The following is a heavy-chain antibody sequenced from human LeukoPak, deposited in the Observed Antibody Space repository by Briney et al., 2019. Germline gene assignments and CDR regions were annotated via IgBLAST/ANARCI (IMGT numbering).Heavy chain of an antibody. D-gene: IGHD3-3*01. CDR3: ARGVDSAKVGF. V-gene: IGHV4-59*12. J-gene: IGHJ4*02. CDR2: IYYSGST. CDR1: GGSISSYY. Sequence: PSETLSLTCTVSGGSISSYYWSWIRQPPGKGLEWIGYIYYSGSTNYNPSLKSRVTISADASKNQFSLKLTSVTAADTAMYYCARGVDSAKVGFWGQGALVTVSS.